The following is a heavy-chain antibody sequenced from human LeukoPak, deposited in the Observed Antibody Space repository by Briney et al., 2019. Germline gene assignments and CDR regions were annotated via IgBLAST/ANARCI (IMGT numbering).Heavy chain of an antibody. J-gene: IGHJ6*03. CDR3: ARGKYMDV. CDR2: ISSSGRTK. Sequence: GGSPRLSCAASGFTFSSYEMNWVRQAPGKGLEWVSYISSSGRTKYYADSVKGRFTISRDNAKNSLYLQMNSLRAEDTAVYYCARGKYMDVWGKGTTVTVSS. V-gene: IGHV3-48*03. CDR1: GFTFSSYE.